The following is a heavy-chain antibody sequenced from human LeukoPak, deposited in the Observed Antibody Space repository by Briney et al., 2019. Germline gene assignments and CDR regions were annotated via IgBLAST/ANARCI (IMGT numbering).Heavy chain of an antibody. Sequence: GGSLRLSCAASGFTVSSNYMSWVRQAPGKGLEWVSVIYSGGSTYYADSVKGRFTISRDNSRSTLYLQMNSLRGDDTAVYYCAKDVGKWESLHFFDYWGQGTLVTVSS. J-gene: IGHJ4*02. CDR1: GFTVSSNY. V-gene: IGHV3-53*01. D-gene: IGHD1-26*01. CDR3: AKDVGKWESLHFFDY. CDR2: IYSGGST.